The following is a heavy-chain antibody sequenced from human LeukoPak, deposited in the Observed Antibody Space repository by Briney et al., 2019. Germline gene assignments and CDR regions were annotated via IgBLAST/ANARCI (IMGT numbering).Heavy chain of an antibody. J-gene: IGHJ4*02. CDR2: IYYSGST. V-gene: IGHV4-59*01. CDR1: GGSISSYY. Sequence: PSETLSLTCTVSGGSISSYYWSWIRQPPGKGLEWIGYIYYSGSTNYNPSLKSRVTISVDTSKNQFSLKLSSVTAADTAVYYCARDDSSGYLPIDYWGQGTLVTVSS. CDR3: ARDDSSGYLPIDY. D-gene: IGHD3-22*01.